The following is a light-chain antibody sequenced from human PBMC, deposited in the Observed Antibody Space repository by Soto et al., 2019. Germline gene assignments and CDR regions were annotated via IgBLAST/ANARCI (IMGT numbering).Light chain of an antibody. CDR1: QSVSSSY. V-gene: IGKV3-20*01. J-gene: IGKJ1*01. CDR3: QQYNNWPRT. Sequence: EIVLTQSPGTLSLSPGERATLSCRASQSVSSSYLAWYQQKPGQAPRLLIYGASSRATGIPDRFSGSGSGTDLTLTISRLEPEDFAVYYCQQYNNWPRTFGLGTKVDIK. CDR2: GAS.